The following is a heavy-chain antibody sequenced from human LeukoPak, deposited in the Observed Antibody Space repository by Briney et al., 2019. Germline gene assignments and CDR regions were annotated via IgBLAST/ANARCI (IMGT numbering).Heavy chain of an antibody. J-gene: IGHJ4*02. CDR3: ARGSLDSGSYYAGY. D-gene: IGHD3-10*01. V-gene: IGHV3-23*01. CDR2: IGGGGGGT. Sequence: GGSLRLSCAASGFTFSTYAMSWVRQAPGKGLEWVSTIGGGGGGTYYADSVKGRFTISRDTSKNTLFLQMNSLRAEDTAVYYCARGSLDSGSYYAGYWGQGTLVTVSS. CDR1: GFTFSTYA.